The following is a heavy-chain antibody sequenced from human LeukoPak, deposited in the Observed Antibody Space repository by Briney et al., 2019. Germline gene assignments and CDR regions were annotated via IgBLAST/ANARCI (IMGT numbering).Heavy chain of an antibody. D-gene: IGHD3-10*01. CDR1: GFSVNVNF. Sequence: GGSLRLSCAVSGFSVNVNFMGWVRQAPGKGLEWVSLIHNDGPTYYADSVKGRFTISRDNSKTTLYLQMNSLRAEDTAVYYCASFFYGSGSYYAPGYWGQGTLVTVSS. CDR3: ASFFYGSGSYYAPGY. CDR2: IHNDGPT. V-gene: IGHV3-53*01. J-gene: IGHJ4*02.